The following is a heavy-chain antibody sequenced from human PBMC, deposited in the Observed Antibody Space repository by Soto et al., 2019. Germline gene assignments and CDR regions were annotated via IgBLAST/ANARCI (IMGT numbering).Heavy chain of an antibody. V-gene: IGHV3-15*07. CDR3: PTNLLPLWGMDV. CDR2: IKSKTDGGTT. CDR1: GFTFSNAW. Sequence: GGSLRLSCAASGFTFSNAWMNWVRQAPGKGLEWVGRIKSKTDGGTTDYAAPVKGRFTISRDDSKNTLYLQMNSLKTEDTAVYYCPTNLLPLWGMDVWGQGTTVTVSS. D-gene: IGHD3-16*01. J-gene: IGHJ6*02.